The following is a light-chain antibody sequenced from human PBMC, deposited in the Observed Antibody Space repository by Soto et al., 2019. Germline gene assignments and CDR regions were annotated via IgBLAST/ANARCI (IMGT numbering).Light chain of an antibody. CDR3: QQYGSSPQT. V-gene: IGKV3-20*01. Sequence: EIVLTESPSTLSLSPGDRTTLSCWASQSVSSTYLAWYQQKPGQAPRLLIYGASSRATGIPDRFSGSGSGTDFPLTISRREPEDFALYYCQQYGSSPQTFGQGTKLEI. J-gene: IGKJ2*01. CDR1: QSVSSTY. CDR2: GAS.